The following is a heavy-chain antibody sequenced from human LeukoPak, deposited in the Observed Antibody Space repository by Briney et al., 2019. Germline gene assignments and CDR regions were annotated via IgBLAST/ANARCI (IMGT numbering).Heavy chain of an antibody. CDR2: IKSKTNGETT. J-gene: IGHJ4*02. D-gene: IGHD2/OR15-2a*01. V-gene: IGHV3-15*01. CDR3: TSDDPVNRS. CDR1: GFAFTNAW. Sequence: GGSLRLSCAASGFAFTNAWMSWVRQAPGKGLEWVGRIKSKTNGETTDYAAPVKGRFTISRDDSKNTLFLQMNTLKSEDTAMYYCTSDDPVNRSWGQGTLVTVSS.